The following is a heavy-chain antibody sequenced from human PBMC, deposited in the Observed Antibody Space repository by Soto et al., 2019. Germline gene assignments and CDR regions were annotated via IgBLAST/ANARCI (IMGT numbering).Heavy chain of an antibody. Sequence: SETLSLTCAVSGGSISSSNWWSWVRQPPGKGLEWIGEIYHSGSTNYNPSLKSRVTISVDKSKNQFSLKLSSVTAADTAVYYFARGNWGDYYYYGMDVWGQGTTVTVSS. CDR3: ARGNWGDYYYYGMDV. D-gene: IGHD7-27*01. V-gene: IGHV4-4*02. CDR2: IYHSGST. CDR1: GGSISSSNW. J-gene: IGHJ6*02.